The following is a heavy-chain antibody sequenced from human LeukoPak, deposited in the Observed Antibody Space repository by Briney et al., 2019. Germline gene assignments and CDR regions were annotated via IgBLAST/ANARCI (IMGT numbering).Heavy chain of an antibody. CDR1: GGSFSGYY. CDR3: AISSSSYPSYYYGMDV. Sequence: SETLSLTCAVYGGSFSGYYWSWIRQPPGKGLEWIGEINHSGSTNYNPSLKSRVTISVDTSKNQFSLKLSSVTAADTAVYYCAISSSSYPSYYYGMDVWGQGTTVTVSS. J-gene: IGHJ6*02. V-gene: IGHV4-34*01. D-gene: IGHD6-6*01. CDR2: INHSGST.